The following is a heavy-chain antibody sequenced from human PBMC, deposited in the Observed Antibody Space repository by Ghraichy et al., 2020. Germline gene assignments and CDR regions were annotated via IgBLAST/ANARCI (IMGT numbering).Heavy chain of an antibody. D-gene: IGHD3-3*01. J-gene: IGHJ4*02. CDR3: ARYGHYDFWSGSFFDY. V-gene: IGHV4-59*01. CDR2: IYYSGST. CDR1: GGSISSYY. Sequence: SQTLSLTCTVSGGSISSYYWSWIRQPPGKGLEWIGYIYYSGSTNYNPSLKSRVTISVDTSKNQFSLKLSSVTAADTAVYYCARYGHYDFWSGSFFDYWGQGTLVTVSS.